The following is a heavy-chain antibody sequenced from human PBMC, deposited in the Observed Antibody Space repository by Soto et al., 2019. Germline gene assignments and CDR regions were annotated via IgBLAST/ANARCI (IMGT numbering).Heavy chain of an antibody. CDR1: GFIFRNFG. J-gene: IGHJ4*02. Sequence: QVQLVGSGGGVVQPRRSLSISCAASGFIFRNFGMHWVRRAPGKGLEWVATISGDGNDKYYPDSMKGRFTISRDNFNNTLYLQLNSLRPEDTAVYHCVQGASTAHQPLDSWGQGVLVTVSS. D-gene: IGHD2-2*01. CDR2: ISGDGNDK. V-gene: IGHV3-30*03. CDR3: VQGASTAHQPLDS.